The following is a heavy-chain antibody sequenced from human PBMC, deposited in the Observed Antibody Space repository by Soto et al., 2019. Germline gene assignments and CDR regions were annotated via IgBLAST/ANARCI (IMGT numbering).Heavy chain of an antibody. CDR2: IDYSGTT. V-gene: IGHV4-39*01. D-gene: IGHD1-26*01. CDR1: GDSISSSTYF. CDR3: ARHGANSGRYSDYFQH. J-gene: IGHJ1*01. Sequence: QLQLQESGPGLVKASETLSLICTVSGDSISSSTYFWGWIRQPPGKGLEWIGSIDYSGTTYYNTSLTTRATISVDTSKNQFSLMLTSVTAADTAVYYCARHGANSGRYSDYFQHWGQGTLVTVSS.